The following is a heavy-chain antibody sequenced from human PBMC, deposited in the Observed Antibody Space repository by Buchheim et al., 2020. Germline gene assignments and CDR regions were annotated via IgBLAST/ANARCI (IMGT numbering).Heavy chain of an antibody. J-gene: IGHJ4*02. V-gene: IGHV3-15*06. CDR2: IKSKSDGGAA. D-gene: IGHD3-16*01. CDR3: TTLVTF. Sequence: EVQLVESGGGLVKPGGSLRLSCAVSGFTFNDAWMSWVRQAPGKGLVWVGRIKSKSDGGAAYYAAPVKDRFIISRDDSKKMLYLQMNSLKPEDSAMYYCTTLVTFWGQGTL. CDR1: GFTFNDAW.